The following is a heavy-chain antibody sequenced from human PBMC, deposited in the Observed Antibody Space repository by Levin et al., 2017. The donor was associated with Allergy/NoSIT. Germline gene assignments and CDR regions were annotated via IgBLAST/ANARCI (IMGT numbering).Heavy chain of an antibody. V-gene: IGHV3-23*01. Sequence: QAGGSLRLSCAASGFSLRNYAMSWVRQAPGKGLEWVAVISGSVTHYADSVKGRFTISRDNSKNTVYLQMSSLRVDDTAVYYCAKDVQLERPVDYFDSWGQGTLVTVSS. CDR3: AKDVQLERPVDYFDS. J-gene: IGHJ4*02. D-gene: IGHD1-1*01. CDR2: ISGSVT. CDR1: GFSLRNYA.